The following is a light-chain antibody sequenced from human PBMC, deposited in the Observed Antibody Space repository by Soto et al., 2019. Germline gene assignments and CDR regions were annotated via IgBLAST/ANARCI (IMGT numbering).Light chain of an antibody. CDR1: ASNIGTHA. CDR2: SNN. Sequence: QSVLTQPPSVSGTPGQGVTLSCSGSASNIGTHAVSWYQHLPGTTPKVLMSSNNERPSGVSDRFSGSKSGTSASLAISGLQSGDEADYYCATWDDSLNAWVFGGGTKLTVL. CDR3: ATWDDSLNAWV. J-gene: IGLJ3*02. V-gene: IGLV1-44*01.